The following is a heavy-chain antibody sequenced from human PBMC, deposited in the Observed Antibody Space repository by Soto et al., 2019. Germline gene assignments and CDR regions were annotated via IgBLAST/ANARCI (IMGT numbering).Heavy chain of an antibody. Sequence: SVKVSCKASGGTFSSYAFSWVRQAPGQGLEWMGGIIPMFEKTNYAQKFQGRVTITADKSTSTAYMELSSLRSDDTAVYYCAREGDDSGYWYFDYWGQGTLVTV. J-gene: IGHJ4*02. CDR3: AREGDDSGYWYFDY. D-gene: IGHD3-22*01. CDR2: IIPMFEKT. V-gene: IGHV1-69*06. CDR1: GGTFSSYA.